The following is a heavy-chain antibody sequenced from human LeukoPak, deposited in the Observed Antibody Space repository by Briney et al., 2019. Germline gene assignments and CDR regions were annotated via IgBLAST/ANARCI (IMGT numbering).Heavy chain of an antibody. CDR3: EKDDRGNEAPFDY. V-gene: IGHV3-30*04. CDR1: GFTFSSYA. Sequence: TGRSLRLSCAASGFTFSSYAMHWVRQAPGKGLEWVAVISYEGTNKYYADSVKGRFTISRDNSKNTLHIQMNSLRAEDTAVFYCEKDDRGNEAPFDYWGQGTLVTVSS. CDR2: ISYEGTNK. J-gene: IGHJ4*02.